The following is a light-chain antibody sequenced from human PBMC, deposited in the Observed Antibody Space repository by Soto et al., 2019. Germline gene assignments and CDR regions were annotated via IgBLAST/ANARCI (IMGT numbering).Light chain of an antibody. V-gene: IGLV1-40*01. J-gene: IGLJ3*02. CDR2: GNS. Sequence: QSVLTQPPSVSGAPGQRVTISCTESSSNIGAGYDVHWYQQLPGTAPKLLIYGNSNRPSGVPDRFSGSKSGTSASLDITGLQAEDEADYYCQSYDSSLSAWVFGGGTKRTVL. CDR1: SSNIGAGYD. CDR3: QSYDSSLSAWV.